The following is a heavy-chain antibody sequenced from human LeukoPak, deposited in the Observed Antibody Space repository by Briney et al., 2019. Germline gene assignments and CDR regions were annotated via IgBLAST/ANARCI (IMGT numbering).Heavy chain of an antibody. Sequence: ASVKVSCKASGNTFTTYDINWVRQATGQGLEWMGWMDPNSGNTGYARKFQGRVTFTRNTSISTAYMELSSLRSEDTAVYYCARGSDSSSWYTLGPWFDPWGQGTLVTVSS. J-gene: IGHJ5*02. D-gene: IGHD6-13*01. V-gene: IGHV1-8*03. CDR3: ARGSDSSSWYTLGPWFDP. CDR1: GNTFTTYD. CDR2: MDPNSGNT.